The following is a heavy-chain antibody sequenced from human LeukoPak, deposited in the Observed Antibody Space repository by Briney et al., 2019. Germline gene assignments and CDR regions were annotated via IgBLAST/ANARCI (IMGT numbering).Heavy chain of an antibody. J-gene: IGHJ4*02. Sequence: SVTVSCKASGGTFSSYAISWVRQAPGQGLEWMGRIIPILGTATYAQKFQGRVTITADKSTSTAYMELSSLRSEDTAVYYCARGTQRGYSSSWPLLVDYWGQGTLVTVSS. CDR1: GGTFSSYA. CDR3: ARGTQRGYSSSWPLLVDY. D-gene: IGHD6-13*01. V-gene: IGHV1-69*04. CDR2: IIPILGTA.